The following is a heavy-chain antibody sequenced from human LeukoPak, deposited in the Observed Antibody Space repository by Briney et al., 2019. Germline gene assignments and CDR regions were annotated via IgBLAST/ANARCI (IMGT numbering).Heavy chain of an antibody. Sequence: GGSLRLSCAASGFTFSSYEMNWVRQAPGKGLEWVSYISSSGSTIYYADSVKGRFTIPRDNAKNSLYLQMNSLRAEDTAVYYCARGRLGNGLDYWGQGTLVTVSS. CDR2: ISSSGSTI. CDR1: GFTFSSYE. CDR3: ARGRLGNGLDY. J-gene: IGHJ4*02. D-gene: IGHD7-27*01. V-gene: IGHV3-48*03.